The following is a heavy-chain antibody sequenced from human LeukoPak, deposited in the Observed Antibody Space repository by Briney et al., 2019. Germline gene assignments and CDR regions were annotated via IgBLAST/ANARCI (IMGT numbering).Heavy chain of an antibody. D-gene: IGHD5-12*01. V-gene: IGHV1-69-2*01. J-gene: IGHJ4*02. CDR2: FHPPDDEA. CDR1: GYNFIANS. CDR3: AVGRGFAHGRLEE. Sequence: GATVTLSCKTSGYNFIANSIHWVRQAPGKGLEWMGRFHPPDDEAKYLERFDGRIAITADTSTDTPYLELKGLTSDDTALYFCAVGRGFAHGRLEEWGQGTLITVSS.